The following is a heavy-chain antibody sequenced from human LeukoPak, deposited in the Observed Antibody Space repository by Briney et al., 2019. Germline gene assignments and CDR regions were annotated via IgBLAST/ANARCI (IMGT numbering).Heavy chain of an antibody. J-gene: IGHJ5*02. CDR2: IYYSGST. CDR3: ARESIGSITTLDP. D-gene: IGHD3-3*01. Sequence: PSQTLSLTCTVSGGSISRGGYYWSWIRQHPGKGLEWIGYIYYSGSTYYNPPLKSRVTISVDTSKNQFSLKLSSVTAADTAVYYCARESIGSITTLDPWGQGTLVTVSS. V-gene: IGHV4-31*03. CDR1: GGSISRGGYY.